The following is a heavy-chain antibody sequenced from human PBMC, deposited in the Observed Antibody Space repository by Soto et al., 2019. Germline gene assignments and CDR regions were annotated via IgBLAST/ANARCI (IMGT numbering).Heavy chain of an antibody. CDR1: SAATGNIYCM. V-gene: IGHV4-39*01. D-gene: IGHD2-15*01. CDR2: IFFTGNI. CDR3: ASRHCSGGNCSTPDIDT. Sequence: TPSLNRTISSAATGNIYCMRGSVRQPPGEGAEWVGSIFFTGNIYYNPSLKSRVTISVDTSRNQFSLMVNSVTAADTAVYYCASRHCSGGNCSTPDIDTWGQGDLVPVSS. J-gene: IGHJ5*02.